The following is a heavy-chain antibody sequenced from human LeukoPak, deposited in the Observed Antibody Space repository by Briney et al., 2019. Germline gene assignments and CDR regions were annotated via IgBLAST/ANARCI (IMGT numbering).Heavy chain of an antibody. J-gene: IGHJ4*02. CDR3: ARHKTGTATFDY. V-gene: IGHV4-59*08. D-gene: IGHD1-1*01. Sequence: SETLSLTCTVSGGSISGSYCSWIRQSPGKGLEWIGQISYGGITSYNPSLTTRVTISIGTSKNQFSLRLNSVTAADTAVYYCARHKTGTATFDYWGQGTLITVSS. CDR1: GGSISGSY. CDR2: ISYGGIT.